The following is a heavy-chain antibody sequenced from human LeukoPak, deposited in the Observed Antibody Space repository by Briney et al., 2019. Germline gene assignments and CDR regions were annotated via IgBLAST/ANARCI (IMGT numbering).Heavy chain of an antibody. CDR1: GFTFSTYW. V-gene: IGHV3-74*01. J-gene: IGHJ4*02. CDR3: ARKRGGAYDFDY. D-gene: IGHD2-15*01. Sequence: GGSLRLSCAASGFTFSTYWMHWVRQAPGKGLVWVSRIKTDGSTTSYADSVKGRFTISRDNAKNTLYLQMNSLRAEDTAVYYRARKRGGAYDFDYWGQGTLVTVSS. CDR2: IKTDGSTT.